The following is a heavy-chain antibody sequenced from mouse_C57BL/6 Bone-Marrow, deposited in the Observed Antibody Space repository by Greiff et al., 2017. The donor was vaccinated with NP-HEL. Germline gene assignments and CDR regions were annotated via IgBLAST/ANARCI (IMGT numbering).Heavy chain of an antibody. CDR3: VKEIDGYLYYFDY. Sequence: QVQLQQPGAELVKPGASVKLSCKASGYTFTSYWMQWVKQRPGQGLEWIGEIDPSDSYTNYNQKFKGKATLTVDTSSSTAYMQLSSLTSEDSAVYYCVKEIDGYLYYFDYWGQGTTLTVSS. J-gene: IGHJ2*01. D-gene: IGHD2-3*01. V-gene: IGHV1-50*01. CDR1: GYTFTSYW. CDR2: IDPSDSYT.